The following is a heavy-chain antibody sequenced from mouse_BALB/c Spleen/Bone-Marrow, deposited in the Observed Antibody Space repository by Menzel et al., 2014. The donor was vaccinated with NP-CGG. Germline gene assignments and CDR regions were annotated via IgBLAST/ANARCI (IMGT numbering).Heavy chain of an antibody. CDR2: ISNVGSYT. CDR1: GFTFSSYG. D-gene: IGHD2-14*01. J-gene: IGHJ4*01. CDR3: ARPCYDRYDAAMDY. V-gene: IGHV5-6*01. Sequence: VQLVESGGDLVNPGGSLKLSCAASGFTFSSYGMSWVRQTPDKRLEWVATISNVGSYTYYPDSVKGRFTISRDNAKNTLYLQMSSLKSEDTAMYYCARPCYDRYDAAMDYLGQAASVAVSS.